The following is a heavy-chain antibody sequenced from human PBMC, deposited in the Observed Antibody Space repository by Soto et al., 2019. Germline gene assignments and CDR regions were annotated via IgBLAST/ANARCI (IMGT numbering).Heavy chain of an antibody. CDR2: IYPGDSDT. D-gene: IGHD1-1*01. Sequence: PGESLKISCKGSGYSFTSYWIGWVRQMPGKGPELMGIIYPGDSDTRYSPSFQGQVTISADKSISTAYLQWSSLKASDTAMYYCARRVEGIWDAFDIWGQGTMVTVSS. V-gene: IGHV5-51*01. CDR3: ARRVEGIWDAFDI. J-gene: IGHJ3*02. CDR1: GYSFTSYW.